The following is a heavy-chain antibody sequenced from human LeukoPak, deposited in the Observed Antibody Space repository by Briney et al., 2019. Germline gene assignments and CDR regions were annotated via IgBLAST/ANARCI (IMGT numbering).Heavy chain of an antibody. V-gene: IGHV4-34*01. CDR3: ARGPAVYDSSGYYTDY. Sequence: SETLSLTCAVYGVSFSGYYWSWIRQPPGKGLEWIGEINHSGSTNYNPSLKSRVTISVDTSKNQFSLKLSSVTAADTAVYYCARGPAVYDSSGYYTDYWGQGTLVTVSS. CDR2: INHSGST. J-gene: IGHJ4*02. CDR1: GVSFSGYY. D-gene: IGHD3-22*01.